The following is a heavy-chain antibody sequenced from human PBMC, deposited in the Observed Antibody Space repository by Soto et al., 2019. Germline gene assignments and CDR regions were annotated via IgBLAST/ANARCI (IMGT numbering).Heavy chain of an antibody. Sequence: PGGSLRLSCAAPGFTFSDYYMSWIRQAPGKGLEWISYISSRGSTIYYADSVKGRFTISRDNAKNSLYLQMNSLRAEDTAVYYCARDPLETVATPFDYWGQGTLVTVSS. J-gene: IGHJ4*02. CDR2: ISSRGSTI. CDR3: ARDPLETVATPFDY. D-gene: IGHD5-12*01. CDR1: GFTFSDYY. V-gene: IGHV3-11*01.